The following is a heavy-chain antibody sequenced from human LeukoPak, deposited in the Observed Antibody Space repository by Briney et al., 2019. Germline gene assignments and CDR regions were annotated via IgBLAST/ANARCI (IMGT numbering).Heavy chain of an antibody. CDR2: ISGGGGST. V-gene: IGHV3-23*01. J-gene: IGHJ6*02. Sequence: QPGGSLRLSCAASGFTFSSYAMNWVRQAPGKGLEWVSVISGGGGSTDYADSVKGRFTISRDNSKNTLYLQMNSLRAEDTAIYYCAKSFTGYYGMDGWGQGNTVTGSS. CDR3: AKSFTGYYGMDG. CDR1: GFTFSSYA.